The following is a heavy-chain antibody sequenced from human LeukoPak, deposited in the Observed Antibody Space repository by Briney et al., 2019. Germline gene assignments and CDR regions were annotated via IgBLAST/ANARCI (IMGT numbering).Heavy chain of an antibody. CDR3: ARAAQDY. V-gene: IGHV3-64*01. J-gene: IGHJ4*02. CDR1: GFIFSTYA. Sequence: GGSLRLSCAASGFIFSTYAMHWVRQAPGKGLEHVSGISRNGNTTSYANSVKGRFTISRDNSKNTLYLQMGSLRAEDTAIYYCARAAQDYWGQGTLVTVSS. CDR2: ISRNGNTT.